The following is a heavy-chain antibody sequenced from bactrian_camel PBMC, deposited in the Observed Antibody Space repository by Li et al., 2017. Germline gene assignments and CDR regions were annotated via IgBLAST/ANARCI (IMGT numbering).Heavy chain of an antibody. CDR2: MLSGAGMI. Sequence: HVQLVESGGRSVQAGESLKLSCLAAGYTSTPNCMAWFRQAPGMEREGVAAMLSGAGMIYYPNSEKGRFTISQDNAKTTMHLQIDSLKPEDTATYYCAADSLGVCAATKVLGLASADFTNWGQGTQVTVS. CDR1: GYTSTPNC. J-gene: IGHJ6*01. D-gene: IGHD3*01. CDR3: AADSLGVCAATKVLGLASADFTN. V-gene: IGHV3-3*01.